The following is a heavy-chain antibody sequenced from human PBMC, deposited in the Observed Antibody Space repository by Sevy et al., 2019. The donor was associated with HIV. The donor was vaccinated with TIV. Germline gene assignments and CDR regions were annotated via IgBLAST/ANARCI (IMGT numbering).Heavy chain of an antibody. Sequence: GRSLRLSCAASGFTFSSYAIHWVRQAPGKGLEWVAFISYDGSNKYYADSVKGRFTISRDNSKKTLYLQMNSLRAEDTAVYYCARDQHDYAGNLRTGWFDPWGQGTLVTVSS. D-gene: IGHD4-17*01. V-gene: IGHV3-30-3*01. CDR2: ISYDGSNK. J-gene: IGHJ5*02. CDR3: ARDQHDYAGNLRTGWFDP. CDR1: GFTFSSYA.